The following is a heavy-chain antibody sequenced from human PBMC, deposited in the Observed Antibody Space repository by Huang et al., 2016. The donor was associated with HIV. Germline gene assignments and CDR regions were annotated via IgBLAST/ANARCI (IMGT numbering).Heavy chain of an antibody. Sequence: QLQLQESGPGLVKHSEDLSLTCTVSGGAIGSSSYYWGWTRQHPGKGMEWCGSSYHSGGTSKNPSVKSRVIISVDTSKNQFSLKLSSVTAADTAVYYCARHWYTSSWYYDYFDYWGQGTLVTVSS. CDR2: SYHSGGT. J-gene: IGHJ4*02. CDR1: GGAIGSSSYY. D-gene: IGHD6-13*01. CDR3: ARHWYTSSWYYDYFDY. V-gene: IGHV4-39*01.